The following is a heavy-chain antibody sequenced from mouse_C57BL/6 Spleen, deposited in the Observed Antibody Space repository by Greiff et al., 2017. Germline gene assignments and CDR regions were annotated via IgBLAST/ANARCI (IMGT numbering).Heavy chain of an antibody. V-gene: IGHV5-4*01. CDR2: ISDGGSYT. CDR1: GFTFSSYA. J-gene: IGHJ1*03. D-gene: IGHD1-1*01. Sequence: DVMLVESGGGLVKPGGSLKLSCAASGFTFSSYAMSWVRQTPEKRLEWVATISDGGSYTYYPDNVKGRFTISRDNAKNNLYLQMSHLKSEDTAMYYCAREGITTVVVPHWYFDVWGTGTTVTVSS. CDR3: AREGITTVVVPHWYFDV.